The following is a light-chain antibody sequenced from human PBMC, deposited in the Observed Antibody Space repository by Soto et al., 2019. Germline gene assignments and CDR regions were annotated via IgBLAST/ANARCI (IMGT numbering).Light chain of an antibody. J-gene: IGKJ2*01. CDR2: DAS. CDR3: QHYDGSPFMYT. V-gene: IGKV3D-20*01. Sequence: EIVMTQSPATLSLSPGERATLSCGAGQSLSNNYLAWYQHKPGLAPRLLIYDASSRAPGIPDRFSGSGYGTDFTLTISRLEPEDFAVYYCQHYDGSPFMYTFGQGTTLE. CDR1: QSLSNNY.